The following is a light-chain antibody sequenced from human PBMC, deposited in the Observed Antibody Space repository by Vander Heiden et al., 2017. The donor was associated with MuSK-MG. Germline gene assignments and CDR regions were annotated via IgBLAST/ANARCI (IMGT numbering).Light chain of an antibody. CDR3: QQSYSTPRT. V-gene: IGKV1-39*01. J-gene: IGKJ2*01. CDR2: AAS. Sequence: DIQMTQSPSSLSASVGDRVTITCRASQSISNYLNWYQQKPGKVPKLLIYAASSFQSGVPSRFSGSGSGTDFTLTISSLQPEDFATYYCQQSYSTPRTFGQGTKLXIK. CDR1: QSISNY.